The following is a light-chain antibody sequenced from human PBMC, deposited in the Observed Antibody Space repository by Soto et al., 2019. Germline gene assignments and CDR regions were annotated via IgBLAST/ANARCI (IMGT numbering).Light chain of an antibody. CDR1: QSISSW. Sequence: DIPMTQSPSTLSASVGDRVTITCRASQSISSWLAWYQQKPGKAPKLLIYDASSLESGVPSRFSGGGSGTEFTLTISLQPDDFATYYCQQYNTYPWTFGQGTKVEIK. CDR3: QQYNTYPWT. J-gene: IGKJ1*01. CDR2: DAS. V-gene: IGKV1-5*01.